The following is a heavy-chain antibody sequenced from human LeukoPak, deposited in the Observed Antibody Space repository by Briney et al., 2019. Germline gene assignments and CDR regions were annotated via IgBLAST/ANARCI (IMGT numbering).Heavy chain of an antibody. CDR2: IYSSGST. J-gene: IGHJ5*02. CDR1: GGSLSSSY. CDR3: ARDTSGSGA. D-gene: IGHD3-10*01. V-gene: IGHV4-4*07. Sequence: PSETLSLTCTVSGGSLSSSYWIWVRQPAGKGLEWIGRIYSSGSTNYNPSLKSRVTMSVDTSKNQFSLKVGSVTAADTAVYYCARDTSGSGAWGRGVMVTVSS.